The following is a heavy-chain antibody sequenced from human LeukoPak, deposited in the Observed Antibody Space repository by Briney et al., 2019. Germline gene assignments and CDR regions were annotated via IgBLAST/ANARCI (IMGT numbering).Heavy chain of an antibody. CDR2: IYYSGST. V-gene: IGHV4-31*03. CDR3: ARDTSGSYSP. J-gene: IGHJ5*02. CDR1: GGSISSGGYY. D-gene: IGHD1-26*01. Sequence: SQTLSLTCTVSGGSISSGGYYWSWIRQHPGKGLEWIGYIYYSGSTYYNPSLKSRVTISVDTSKNQFSLKLSSVTAADTAVYYCARDTSGSYSPWGQGTLVTVSS.